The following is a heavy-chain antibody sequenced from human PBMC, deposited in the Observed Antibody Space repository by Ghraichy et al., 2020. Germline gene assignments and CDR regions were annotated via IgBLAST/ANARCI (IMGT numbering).Heavy chain of an antibody. V-gene: IGHV3-23*01. Sequence: GESLNISCAASGFTFSSYAMSWVRQAPGKGLEWVSAISGSGGSTYYADSVKGRFTISRDNSKNTLYLQMNSLRAEDTAVYYCAKDGGEVVPFDYWGQGTLVTVSS. D-gene: IGHD2-2*01. CDR3: AKDGGEVVPFDY. J-gene: IGHJ4*02. CDR1: GFTFSSYA. CDR2: ISGSGGST.